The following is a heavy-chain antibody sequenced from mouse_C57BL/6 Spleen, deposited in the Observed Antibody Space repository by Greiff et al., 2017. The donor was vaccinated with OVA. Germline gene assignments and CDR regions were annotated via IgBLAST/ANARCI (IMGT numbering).Heavy chain of an antibody. J-gene: IGHJ4*01. CDR3: AREDYSNLYYAMDY. CDR2: IDPSDSYT. CDR1: GYTFTSYW. V-gene: IGHV1-50*01. D-gene: IGHD2-5*01. Sequence: QVQLQQPGAELVKPGASVKLSCKASGYTFTSYWMQWVKQRPGQGLEWIGEIDPSDSYTNYNQKFKGKATLTVDTSSSTAYMQLSSLTSEDSAVYYCAREDYSNLYYAMDYWGQGTSVTVSS.